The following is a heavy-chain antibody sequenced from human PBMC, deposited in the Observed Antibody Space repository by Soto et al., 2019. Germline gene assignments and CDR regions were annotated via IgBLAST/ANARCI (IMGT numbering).Heavy chain of an antibody. D-gene: IGHD2-2*01. J-gene: IGHJ4*02. CDR3: ARFDEYCSSTSCYEVSDY. CDR1: GYTFTSYA. CDR2: INAGNGNT. V-gene: IGHV1-3*01. Sequence: ASVKVSCKASGYTFTSYAMHWVRQAPGQRLEWMGWINAGNGNTKYSQKFQGRVTINRDTSASTAYMELNSLRSEDTDVYYCARFDEYCSSTSCYEVSDYWGQGTLVTVSS.